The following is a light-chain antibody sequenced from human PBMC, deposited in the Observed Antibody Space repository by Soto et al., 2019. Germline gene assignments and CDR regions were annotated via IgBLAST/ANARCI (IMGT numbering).Light chain of an antibody. CDR1: QTSGSNF. V-gene: IGKV3-20*01. Sequence: EIVLTQSPGTLSLSPVERATLSCKTSQTSGSNFLAWYQHKPGQAPRLLIYASSNRATGIPDRFSGSASGPDFTLTINRLEPEDFAVYYCQLYGISPQFGQGTRLEI. CDR3: QLYGISPQ. CDR2: ASS. J-gene: IGKJ5*01.